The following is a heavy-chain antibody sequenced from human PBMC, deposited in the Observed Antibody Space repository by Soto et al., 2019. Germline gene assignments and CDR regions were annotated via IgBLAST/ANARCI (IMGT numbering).Heavy chain of an antibody. CDR1: GFTFSNAW. V-gene: IGHV3-15*01. J-gene: IGHJ4*02. Sequence: EVQLVESGGGLVKPGGSLRVSCAASGFTFSNAWMSWVRQAPGKGLEWVGRIKSNTDGGTTDYAAPVKGRFSISRDDSQNTLYLQMNSLKTEDTAAYYCTTDDPINRYWGQGTLVTVSS. CDR2: IKSNTDGGTT. CDR3: TTDDPINRY. D-gene: IGHD1-20*01.